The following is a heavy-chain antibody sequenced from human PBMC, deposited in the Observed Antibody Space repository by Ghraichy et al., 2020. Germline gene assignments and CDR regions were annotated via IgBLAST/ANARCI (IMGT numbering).Heavy chain of an antibody. Sequence: SETLSLTCTVSGGSISSSSYYWGWIRQPPGKGLEWIGSIYYSGSTYYNPSLRSRVTISVDTSKNQFSLKLSSVTAADTAVYYCARCGDLLGYCSGGSCGKYYYYGMDVWGQGTTVTVSS. CDR1: GGSISSSSYY. CDR3: ARCGDLLGYCSGGSCGKYYYYGMDV. D-gene: IGHD2-15*01. CDR2: IYYSGST. V-gene: IGHV4-39*07. J-gene: IGHJ6*02.